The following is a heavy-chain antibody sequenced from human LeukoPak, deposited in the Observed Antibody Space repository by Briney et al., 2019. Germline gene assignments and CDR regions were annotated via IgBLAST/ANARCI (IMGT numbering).Heavy chain of an antibody. J-gene: IGHJ4*02. D-gene: IGHD4-17*01. CDR2: INHSGST. CDR1: GRSFSGYY. CDR3: ARGLTTGGYFDY. Sequence: PSETLSLTCAVYGRSFSGYYWSWIRQPPGKGLEWIGEINHSGSTNYNPSLKSRVTISVDTSKNQFSLKLSSVTAADTAVYYCARGLTTGGYFDYWGQGTLVTVSS. V-gene: IGHV4-34*01.